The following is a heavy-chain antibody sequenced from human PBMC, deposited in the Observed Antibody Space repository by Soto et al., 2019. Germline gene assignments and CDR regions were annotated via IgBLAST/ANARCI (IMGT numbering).Heavy chain of an antibody. J-gene: IGHJ3*02. Sequence: SLRLSCAASGFTFSSYGMHWVRQAPGKGLEWVAVISHDGSNKYHADSVKGRFTISRDNSKNTLYLQMNSLGVEDTAVYYCAKVRHGRVADTEAYDIWGQGTMVTVSS. CDR2: ISHDGSNK. CDR3: AKVRHGRVADTEAYDI. V-gene: IGHV3-30*18. CDR1: GFTFSSYG. D-gene: IGHD6-19*01.